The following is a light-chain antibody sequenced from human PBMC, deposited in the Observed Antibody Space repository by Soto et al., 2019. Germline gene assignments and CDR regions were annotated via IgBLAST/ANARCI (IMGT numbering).Light chain of an antibody. CDR2: WAS. CDR1: RSVLYSSNNKNY. Sequence: DIVMTQSPDSLAVSLGERATINCKSSRSVLYSSNNKNYLAWYQQKPGXPPNXLIYWASTRESGVPDRFSGSGSGTDFTLTISSPQAEDVAVYYCQQYYSSITFGQGTRLEIK. V-gene: IGKV4-1*01. J-gene: IGKJ5*01. CDR3: QQYYSSIT.